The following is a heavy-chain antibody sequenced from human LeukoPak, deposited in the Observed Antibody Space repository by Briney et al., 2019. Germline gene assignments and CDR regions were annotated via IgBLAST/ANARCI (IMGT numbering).Heavy chain of an antibody. CDR2: ISGSGGST. V-gene: IGHV3-23*01. D-gene: IGHD2/OR15-2a*01. CDR1: GFTFSSYA. J-gene: IGHJ4*02. CDR3: ARDQAYYFSFADY. Sequence: GGSLRLSCAASGFTFSSYAMNWVRQAPGKGLEWVSGISGSGGSTYYADSVRGRFTISRDNSKNTLYLQMNDLRAEDTAVYYCARDQAYYFSFADYWGQGNLVTVSS.